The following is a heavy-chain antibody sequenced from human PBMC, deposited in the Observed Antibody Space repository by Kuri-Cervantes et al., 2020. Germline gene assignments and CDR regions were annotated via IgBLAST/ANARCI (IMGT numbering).Heavy chain of an antibody. CDR3: ARDSYYDSSGFDAFDI. Sequence: GESLKISCAASGFTFSSYSMNWVRQAPGKGLEWVSYISSSSSTIYYADSVKGRFTISRDNAKNSLYLQMNSLRDEDTAVYYCARDSYYDSSGFDAFDIWGQGTMVTVSS. V-gene: IGHV3-48*02. CDR2: ISSSSSTI. J-gene: IGHJ3*02. D-gene: IGHD3-22*01. CDR1: GFTFSSYS.